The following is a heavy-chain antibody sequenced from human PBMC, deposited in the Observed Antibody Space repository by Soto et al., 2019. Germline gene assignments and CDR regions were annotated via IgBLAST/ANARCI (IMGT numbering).Heavy chain of an antibody. CDR3: AKLDAPDGYSNSGVACDI. D-gene: IGHD4-4*01. J-gene: IGHJ3*02. Sequence: EVQLVESGGGLVQPGRSLRLSCAASGFTFDDYAMHWVRQAPGKGLEWVSGISWNSGSRGYADCVKGRLTISRDNAKNSLYLRISRLRAGATALYYVAKLDAPDGYSNSGVACDISRQGTIVTVSS. V-gene: IGHV3-9*01. CDR2: ISWNSGSR. CDR1: GFTFDDYA.